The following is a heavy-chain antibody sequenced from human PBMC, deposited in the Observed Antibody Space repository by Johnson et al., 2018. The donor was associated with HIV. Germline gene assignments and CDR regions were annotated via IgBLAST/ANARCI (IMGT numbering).Heavy chain of an antibody. V-gene: IGHV3-30*14. J-gene: IGHJ3*02. CDR1: GFTFSSYA. CDR3: ANARITILGVVLGADAFDI. CDR2: ISYDGSNK. D-gene: IGHD3-3*01. Sequence: QVQLMESGGGVVQPGRSLRLSCAASGFTFSSYAMHWVRQAPGKGLEWVAVISYDGSNKYYANSVKGRFTISRDNSKNTLYLQMGGLRAEDMAVYYCANARITILGVVLGADAFDIWGQGTMVTVSS.